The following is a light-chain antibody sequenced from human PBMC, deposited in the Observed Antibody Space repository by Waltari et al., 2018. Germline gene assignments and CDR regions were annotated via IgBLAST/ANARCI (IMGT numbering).Light chain of an antibody. Sequence: SSELSQPPSVSVSPGLTATITCTGEQIGDRYVSWYQQRTGQSPVLVIYQDSGRPSGIPDRFSGAKSVTTATLTLSETQAVDEADYYCQAWVDNSVIFGGGTKLTVL. J-gene: IGLJ2*01. CDR1: QIGDRY. V-gene: IGLV3-1*01. CDR2: QDS. CDR3: QAWVDNSVI.